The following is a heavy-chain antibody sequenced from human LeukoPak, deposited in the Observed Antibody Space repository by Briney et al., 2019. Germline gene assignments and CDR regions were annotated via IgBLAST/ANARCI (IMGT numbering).Heavy chain of an antibody. J-gene: IGHJ6*03. CDR1: GFTFSSYA. CDR2: IANDESYK. V-gene: IGHV3-30*04. CDR3: ARVAYYDFWSGYYTAGDGYMDV. Sequence: PGGSLRLSCAASGFTFSSYAMNWVRQAPGKGLEWVAVIANDESYKHYADSLKGRFTISRDNSKNSLYLQMNSLGAEDTAVYYCARVAYYDFWSGYYTAGDGYMDVWGKGTTVTVSS. D-gene: IGHD3-3*01.